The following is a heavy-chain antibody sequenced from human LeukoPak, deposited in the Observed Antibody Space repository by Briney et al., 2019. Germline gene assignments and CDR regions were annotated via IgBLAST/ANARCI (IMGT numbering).Heavy chain of an antibody. CDR3: ARGPRRWNRRGGYYFDY. V-gene: IGHV4-34*01. D-gene: IGHD4-23*01. CDR1: GGSFSGYY. J-gene: IGHJ4*02. Sequence: SETLSLTCAVYGGSFSGYYWSWIRQPPGKGLEWIGEINHSGSTNYNPSLKSRVTISVDTSKNQFSLKLSSVTAADTAVYYCARGPRRWNRRGGYYFDYWGQGTLVTVSS. CDR2: INHSGST.